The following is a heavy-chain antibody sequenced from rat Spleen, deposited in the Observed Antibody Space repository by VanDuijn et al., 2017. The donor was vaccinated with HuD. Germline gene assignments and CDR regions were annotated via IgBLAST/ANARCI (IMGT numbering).Heavy chain of an antibody. CDR1: GFTFSNYG. J-gene: IGHJ4*01. Sequence: EVQLVESGGGLVQPGRSMKLSCAASGFTFSNYGMAWVRQAPKKGLEWVAYISYDGGSTYYRDSVKGRFTISRDNAKSTLYLQMDSLRSEDTATYYCTTLYSGDGVMDAWGQGASVTVSS. CDR2: ISYDGGST. D-gene: IGHD1-1*01. CDR3: TTLYSGDGVMDA. V-gene: IGHV5-20*01.